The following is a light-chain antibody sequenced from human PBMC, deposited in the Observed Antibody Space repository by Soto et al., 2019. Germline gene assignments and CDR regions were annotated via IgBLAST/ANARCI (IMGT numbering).Light chain of an antibody. J-gene: IGLJ3*02. Sequence: QSALTQPASVSGSPGQSITISCTGTNGDVVSYDGVSWYRHHPGEAPKLVIYEGNKRPSGVSNRFSGPKSGNMASLTISGLQAEDEADYYCCSYAYTNNWVFGGGTKLTVL. CDR2: EGN. CDR3: CSYAYTNNWV. CDR1: NGDVVSYDG. V-gene: IGLV2-23*01.